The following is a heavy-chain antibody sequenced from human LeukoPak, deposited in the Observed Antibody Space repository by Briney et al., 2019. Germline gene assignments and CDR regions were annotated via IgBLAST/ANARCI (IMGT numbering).Heavy chain of an antibody. Sequence: GGSLTLSCAASGFTFSSYWMHWVRQAPGKGLVWVSRINSDGSSTSYADSVKGRFTISRDNAKNTLYLQMNSLRAEDTAVYYCAREVGGDYYYYMDVWGKGATVTVSS. D-gene: IGHD1-26*01. CDR3: AREVGGDYYYYMDV. J-gene: IGHJ6*03. CDR1: GFTFSSYW. V-gene: IGHV3-74*01. CDR2: INSDGSST.